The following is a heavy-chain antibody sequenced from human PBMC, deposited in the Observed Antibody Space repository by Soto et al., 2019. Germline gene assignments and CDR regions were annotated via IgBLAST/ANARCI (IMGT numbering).Heavy chain of an antibody. CDR3: ARGVGMVSLSFDY. Sequence: QVQLQESGPGLVKPSQTLSLTCTVSGGSISSGGYYWSWIRQHPGKGLEWIGYIYYSGSTYYNPSLKSRVTVSGDTSKNQFSLKLSSVTAADTAVYYCARGVGMVSLSFDYWGQGTLVTVSS. CDR1: GGSISSGGYY. D-gene: IGHD2-8*01. J-gene: IGHJ4*02. CDR2: IYYSGST. V-gene: IGHV4-31*03.